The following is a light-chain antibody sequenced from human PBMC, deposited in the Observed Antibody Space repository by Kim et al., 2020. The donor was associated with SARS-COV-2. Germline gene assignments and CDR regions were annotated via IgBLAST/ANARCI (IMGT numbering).Light chain of an antibody. V-gene: IGKV1-5*03. CDR3: QQDNAFPLT. J-gene: IGKJ4*01. CDR1: AKINNW. Sequence: ASAGERVTITCRATAKINNWLAWYQQNPGKAPTPLIYMASTSESGVPSRFSGSGSGAEVTLPISSLQPDDFATYYCQQDNAFPLTFGGGTKVDIK. CDR2: MAS.